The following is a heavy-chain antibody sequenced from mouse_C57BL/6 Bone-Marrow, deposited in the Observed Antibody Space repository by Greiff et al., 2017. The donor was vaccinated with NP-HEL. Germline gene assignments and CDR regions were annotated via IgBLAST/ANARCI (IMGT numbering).Heavy chain of an antibody. D-gene: IGHD1-1*01. CDR2: INYDGSST. CDR3: AREITTVVATGYFDV. Sequence: EVMLVESEGGLVQPGSSMKLSCTASGFTFSDYYMAWVRQVPEKGLEWVANINYDGSSTYYLDSLKSRFIISRDNAKNILYLQMRSLKSEDTATYYCAREITTVVATGYFDVWGTGTTVTVSS. V-gene: IGHV5-16*01. CDR1: GFTFSDYY. J-gene: IGHJ1*03.